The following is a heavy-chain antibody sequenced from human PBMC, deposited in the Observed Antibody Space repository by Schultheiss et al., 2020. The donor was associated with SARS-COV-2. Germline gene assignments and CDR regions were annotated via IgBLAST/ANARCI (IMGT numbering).Heavy chain of an antibody. CDR2: IQSTGST. D-gene: IGHD3-22*01. V-gene: IGHV4-4*07. J-gene: IGHJ5*02. CDR1: GGSFSGYY. Sequence: SETLSLTCTVYGGSFSGYYWSWIRQPAGKGLEWIGRIQSTGSTDHNSSLKSRVTISVDTSKNQFSLKLSSVTAADTAVYYCARSRYYDSSGYLVRRYNWFDPWGQGTLVTVSS. CDR3: ARSRYYDSSGYLVRRYNWFDP.